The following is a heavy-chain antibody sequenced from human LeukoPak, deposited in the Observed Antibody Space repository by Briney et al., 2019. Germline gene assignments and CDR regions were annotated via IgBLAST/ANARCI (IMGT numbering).Heavy chain of an antibody. Sequence: ASVKVSCKASGGTFSSYAISWVRQAPGQGLEWMGRIIPILGIANYAQKFQGRVTITADKSTSTAYMELSSLRSEDTAVYYCARDIWYYDSSGYCLDYWGQGTLVTVSS. CDR3: ARDIWYYDSSGYCLDY. D-gene: IGHD3-22*01. CDR2: IIPILGIA. J-gene: IGHJ4*02. V-gene: IGHV1-69*04. CDR1: GGTFSSYA.